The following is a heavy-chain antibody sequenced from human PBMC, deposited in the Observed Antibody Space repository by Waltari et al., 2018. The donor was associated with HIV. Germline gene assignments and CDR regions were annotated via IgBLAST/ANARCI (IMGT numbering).Heavy chain of an antibody. CDR2: IYHSGST. D-gene: IGHD3-3*01. CDR3: AREKGPRITIFGVVIPRAYYFDY. CDR1: GGSLSSRNW. V-gene: IGHV4-4*02. J-gene: IGHJ4*02. Sequence: QVQLQESGPGLVKPSGTLSLTCAVSGGSLSSRNWWSWVRQPPGKGLEWIGEIYHSGSTNYNPSLKSRVTISVDKSKNQFSLKLSSVTAADTAVYYCAREKGPRITIFGVVIPRAYYFDYWGQGTLVTVSS.